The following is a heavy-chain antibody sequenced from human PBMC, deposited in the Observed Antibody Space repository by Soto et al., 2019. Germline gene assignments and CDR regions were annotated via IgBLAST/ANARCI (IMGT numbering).Heavy chain of an antibody. V-gene: IGHV1-3*01. CDR1: GYTFTSYA. J-gene: IGHJ4*02. D-gene: IGHD5-18*01. Sequence: QVQLVQSGAEVKKPGASVKVSCKASGYTFTSYAMHWVRQAAGQRLEWMGWINAGNGNTKYSQKFQGRVTITRDTSASTADMELSSLRSEDTAVYYCARYPGYSYGYNWGQGTLVTVSS. CDR3: ARYPGYSYGYN. CDR2: INAGNGNT.